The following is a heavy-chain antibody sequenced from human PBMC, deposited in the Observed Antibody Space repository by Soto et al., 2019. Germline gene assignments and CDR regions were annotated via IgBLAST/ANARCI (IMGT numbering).Heavy chain of an antibody. CDR2: IYFTGNT. V-gene: IGHV4-31*03. D-gene: IGHD2-21*02. J-gene: IGHJ4*02. CDR1: GASINIGGYD. CDR3: VSGDEWGVLLAY. Sequence: PSETLCLTCTFSGASINIGGYDWNWVRLLPGRGLEWIGYIYFTGNTYYNPSLESRVTISLDTPQNQFSLELNSVSATDTAVYYCVSGDEWGVLLAYWGQGALVTVSS.